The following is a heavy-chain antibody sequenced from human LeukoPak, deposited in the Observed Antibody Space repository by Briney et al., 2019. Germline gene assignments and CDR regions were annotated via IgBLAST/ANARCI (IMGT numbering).Heavy chain of an antibody. J-gene: IGHJ4*02. Sequence: ASVKVSCKASGYTFNDYYIHWVRQAPGLGVAWMGWVNPKIGGTKYAQRFQGRVTMTRDTSTTTAYMELTRLRSDDTAIYYCARGILQQQLVANWGQGTLVTVSS. CDR2: VNPKIGGT. CDR3: ARGILQQQLVAN. V-gene: IGHV1-2*02. D-gene: IGHD6-13*01. CDR1: GYTFNDYY.